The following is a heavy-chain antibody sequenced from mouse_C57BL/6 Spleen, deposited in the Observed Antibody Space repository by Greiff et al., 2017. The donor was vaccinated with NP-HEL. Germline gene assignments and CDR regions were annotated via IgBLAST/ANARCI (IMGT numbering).Heavy chain of an antibody. V-gene: IGHV1-69*01. CDR2: IDPSDSYT. Sequence: QVQLKQPGAELVMPGASVKLSCKASGYTFTSYWMHWVKQRPGQGLEWIGEIDPSDSYTNYNQKFKGKSTLTVDKSSSTAYMQLSSLTSEDSAVYYCARSLPHFDYWGQGTTLTVSS. J-gene: IGHJ2*01. CDR3: ARSLPHFDY. CDR1: GYTFTSYW.